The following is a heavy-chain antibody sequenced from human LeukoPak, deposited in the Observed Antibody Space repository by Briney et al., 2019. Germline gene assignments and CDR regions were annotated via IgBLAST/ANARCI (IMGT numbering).Heavy chain of an antibody. V-gene: IGHV3-48*03. CDR1: GFTFRDHK. CDR3: VRDGRYCSGDNCSYKFDQ. J-gene: IGHJ4*02. D-gene: IGHD2-15*01. CDR2: ITRGGGTT. Sequence: QPGGSLRLSCTASGFTFRDHKMHWVRQAPGKGLEWVSDITRGGGTTYYADSVKGRFTISRDNAKNSVFVQMNGLRAEDTAVYYCVRDGRYCSGDNCSYKFDQWGQGTLVTVSS.